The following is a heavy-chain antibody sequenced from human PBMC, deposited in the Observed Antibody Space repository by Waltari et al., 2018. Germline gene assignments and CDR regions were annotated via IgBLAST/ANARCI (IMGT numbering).Heavy chain of an antibody. CDR1: GFTFSRHG. J-gene: IGHJ4*02. Sequence: EVQLVESGGGLVQPGGSLGLSCSASGFTFSRHGMPGVRQAPGKGLGWVSRISPDGGDRIYADSVKGRFTISRDNARNTLFLQMSSLRIEDTAIYHCAAVQEMAPDYWGQGTLVTVSS. CDR2: ISPDGGDR. CDR3: AAVQEMAPDY. V-gene: IGHV3-74*01. D-gene: IGHD5-12*01.